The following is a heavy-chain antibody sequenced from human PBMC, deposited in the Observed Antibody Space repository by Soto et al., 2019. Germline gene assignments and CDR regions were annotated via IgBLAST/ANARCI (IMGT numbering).Heavy chain of an antibody. Sequence: EVQLVQSGAEVKKPGESLRISCKGSGYSFTSHWISWVRQMPGKGLEWMGRIDPSDSYTSYSPSFQGHVTISADKSISTVYLQWSSLKASDTATHYCARGDTALSYWYFDLWGRGTLVTVSS. D-gene: IGHD5-18*01. CDR3: ARGDTALSYWYFDL. V-gene: IGHV5-10-1*01. CDR2: IDPSDSYT. CDR1: GYSFTSHW. J-gene: IGHJ2*01.